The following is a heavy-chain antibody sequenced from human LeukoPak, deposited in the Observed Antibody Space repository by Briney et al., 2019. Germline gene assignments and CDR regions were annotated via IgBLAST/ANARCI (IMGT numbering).Heavy chain of an antibody. D-gene: IGHD6-19*01. CDR3: ASQPRNGWYYFDF. CDR1: GFTLSTYW. CDR2: IDQDGSEK. Sequence: GGSLRLSCAVSGFTLSTYWMNWVRQAPGKGLEWVANIDQDGSEKYYVDSVKGRFTISRDNAKSSLYLQMDSLRAEDTAVYYCASQPRNGWYYFDFWGQGTLVTVSS. J-gene: IGHJ4*02. V-gene: IGHV3-7*03.